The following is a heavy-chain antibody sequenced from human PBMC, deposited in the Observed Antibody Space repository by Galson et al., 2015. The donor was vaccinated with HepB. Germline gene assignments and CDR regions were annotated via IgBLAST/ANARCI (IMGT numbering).Heavy chain of an antibody. CDR3: ARPYCSSTSCYQRVAWFDP. D-gene: IGHD2-2*01. CDR1: GYTFTSYA. V-gene: IGHV1-3*01. J-gene: IGHJ5*02. CDR2: INAGNGNT. Sequence: SVKVSCKASGYTFTSYAMHWVRQAPGQRLEWMGWINAGNGNTKYSQKFQGRVTITRDTSASTAYMELSSLRSEDTAVYYCARPYCSSTSCYQRVAWFDPWGQGTLVTVSS.